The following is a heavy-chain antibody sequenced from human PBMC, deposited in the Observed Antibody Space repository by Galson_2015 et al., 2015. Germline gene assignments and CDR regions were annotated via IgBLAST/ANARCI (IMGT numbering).Heavy chain of an antibody. CDR2: IKPDGSEK. CDR3: AKDIGEGAAVAGFDY. V-gene: IGHV3-7*03. D-gene: IGHD6-19*01. Sequence: SLRLSCAASGFTFSSYWMSWVRQAPGRGLEWVANIKPDGSEKYFVDSVKGRFTISRDNAKNSLYLQMNSLRAEDTALYYCAKDIGEGAAVAGFDYWGQGTLVTVSS. J-gene: IGHJ4*02. CDR1: GFTFSSYW.